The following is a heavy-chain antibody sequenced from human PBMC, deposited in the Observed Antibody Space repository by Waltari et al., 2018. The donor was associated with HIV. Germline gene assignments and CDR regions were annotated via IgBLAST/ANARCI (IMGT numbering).Heavy chain of an antibody. CDR2: ISGSRFTI. V-gene: IGHV3-48*01. CDR1: GFTFSTYS. CDR3: ARDRGVVTPNYGMDV. D-gene: IGHD2-21*02. Sequence: EVQLVESGGGLVQPGGSLRLSCAASGFTFSTYSMNWVRQAPGKGLEWVSHISGSRFTICYADSVKGRFTISRDNAKNSLYLQMNSLRAEDTAVYYCARDRGVVTPNYGMDVWGQGTTVTVSS. J-gene: IGHJ6*02.